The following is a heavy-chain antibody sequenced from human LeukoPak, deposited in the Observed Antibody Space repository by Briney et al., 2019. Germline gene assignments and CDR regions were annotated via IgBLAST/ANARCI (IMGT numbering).Heavy chain of an antibody. CDR1: GGSISSYY. CDR3: ARQGAYCSGGSCYSIAFDI. Sequence: PSETLSLTCTVSGGSISSYYWSWIRQPPGKGLEWIGYIYYSGSTNYNPSLKSRVTISVDTSKNQFSLKLSSVTAADTAVYYCARQGAYCSGGSCYSIAFDIWGQGTMVTVSS. D-gene: IGHD2-15*01. V-gene: IGHV4-59*08. J-gene: IGHJ3*02. CDR2: IYYSGST.